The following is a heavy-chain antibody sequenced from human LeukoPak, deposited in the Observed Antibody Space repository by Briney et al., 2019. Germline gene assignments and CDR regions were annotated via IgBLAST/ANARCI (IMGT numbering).Heavy chain of an antibody. CDR2: ISWNSGSI. Sequence: GGSLRLSCAAPGFTFDDYAMHWVRQAPGKGLEWVSGISWNSGSIGYADSVKGRFTISRDNAKNSLYLQMNSLRAEDTALYYCAKGRVTPYSSGWYFDYWGQGTLVTVSS. CDR1: GFTFDDYA. CDR3: AKGRVTPYSSGWYFDY. J-gene: IGHJ4*02. D-gene: IGHD6-19*01. V-gene: IGHV3-9*01.